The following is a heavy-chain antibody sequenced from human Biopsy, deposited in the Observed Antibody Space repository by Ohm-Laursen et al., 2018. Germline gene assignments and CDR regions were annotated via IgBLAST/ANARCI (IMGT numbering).Heavy chain of an antibody. CDR1: EGTFSNYG. CDR3: ATKLTGYFHH. CDR2: NIPILGKG. D-gene: IGHD3-9*01. J-gene: IGHJ1*01. Sequence: SVKASCKVHEGTFSNYGVNWVRQDPGQGLEWLGGNIPILGKGNYAQKFQDRVTVDADTSTSTATMELRRLRSDDTAVYYCATKLTGYFHHWGQGTLVIVSS. V-gene: IGHV1-69*06.